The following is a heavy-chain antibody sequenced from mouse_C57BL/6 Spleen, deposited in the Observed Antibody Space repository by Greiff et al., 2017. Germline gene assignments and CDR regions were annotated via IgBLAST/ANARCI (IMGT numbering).Heavy chain of an antibody. J-gene: IGHJ2*01. Sequence: VQLQQSGAELVKPGASVKISCKASGYAFSSYWMNWVKQRPGKGLEWIGQINPGDGDTNYNGKFKGKATLPADKSLSTAYMQRHGLAAKDSAVYFCAKGYSGYWGQGTTLTVSS. CDR1: GYAFSSYW. V-gene: IGHV1-80*01. CDR3: AKGYSGY. CDR2: INPGDGDT. D-gene: IGHD3-2*02.